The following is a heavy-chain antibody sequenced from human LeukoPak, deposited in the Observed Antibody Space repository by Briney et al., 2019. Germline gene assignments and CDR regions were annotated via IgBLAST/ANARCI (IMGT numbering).Heavy chain of an antibody. Sequence: ASVKVSCKASGYTFTSYGISWVRQAPGQGLEWMGWISAYNGNTTYAQKLQGRVTMTTDTSTSTAYMELRSLRSDDTAVYYCARVERYSSSWYSRPNYFDYWGQGTLVTVSS. CDR2: ISAYNGNT. CDR1: GYTFTSYG. V-gene: IGHV1-18*01. J-gene: IGHJ4*02. CDR3: ARVERYSSSWYSRPNYFDY. D-gene: IGHD6-13*01.